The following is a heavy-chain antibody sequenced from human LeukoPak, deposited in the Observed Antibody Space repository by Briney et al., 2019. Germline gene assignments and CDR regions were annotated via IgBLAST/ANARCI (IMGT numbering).Heavy chain of an antibody. Sequence: GGSLRLSCEASGFTFSDYEMNWVRQAPGQGLEWISHISETGARTYYAESVKGRFTISRDNAKNSLYLQLDSLRDDDTATYYCAIDFFLRSFGVILPFDYWGQGTLITVSS. V-gene: IGHV3-48*03. D-gene: IGHD3-3*01. CDR1: GFTFSDYE. CDR3: AIDFFLRSFGVILPFDY. CDR2: ISETGART. J-gene: IGHJ4*02.